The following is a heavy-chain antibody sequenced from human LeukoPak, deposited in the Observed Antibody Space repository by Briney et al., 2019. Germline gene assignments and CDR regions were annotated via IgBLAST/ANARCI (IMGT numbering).Heavy chain of an antibody. CDR1: GFTFSSYA. CDR2: IYSSGST. D-gene: IGHD3-22*01. Sequence: GGSLRLSCAASGFTFSSYAMSWVRQAPGKGLEWVSVIYSSGSTYYAGSVKDRFTISRDNSKNTLYLQMNGLRAEDTAVYYCARSIYYDSSGYYAWGVHDYWGQGTLVTVSS. CDR3: ARSIYYDSSGYYAWGVHDY. J-gene: IGHJ4*02. V-gene: IGHV3-66*01.